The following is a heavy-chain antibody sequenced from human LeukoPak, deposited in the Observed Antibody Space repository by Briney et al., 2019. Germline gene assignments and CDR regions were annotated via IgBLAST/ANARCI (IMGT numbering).Heavy chain of an antibody. D-gene: IGHD6-19*01. CDR2: INHSGST. CDR3: ARTGYSSGWYSVDY. V-gene: IGHV4-34*01. J-gene: IGHJ4*02. CDR1: GGSFSGYY. Sequence: SETLSLTCAVYGGSFSGYYWSWIRQPPGKGLEWIGEINHSGSTNYNPSLKSRVTISVDTSKNQFSLKLSSVTAADTAVYYCARTGYSSGWYSVDYWGQGTLVSVSS.